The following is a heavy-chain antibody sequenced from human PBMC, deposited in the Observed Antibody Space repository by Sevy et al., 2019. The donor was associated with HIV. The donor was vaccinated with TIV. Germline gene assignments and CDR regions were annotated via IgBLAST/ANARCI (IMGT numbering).Heavy chain of an antibody. D-gene: IGHD4-4*01. CDR3: ARGGVEMTTIYY. J-gene: IGHJ4*02. V-gene: IGHV3-30-3*01. CDR2: ISDEGGDK. CDR1: GFSFRSYT. Sequence: GGSLRLSCTASGFSFRSYTMHWVRQAPGKGLEWVAGISDEGGDKYYADSVKGRFTISRDNSKNMLYLQMNSLRTEDTTVFYCARGGVEMTTIYYWGQGPLVTVSS.